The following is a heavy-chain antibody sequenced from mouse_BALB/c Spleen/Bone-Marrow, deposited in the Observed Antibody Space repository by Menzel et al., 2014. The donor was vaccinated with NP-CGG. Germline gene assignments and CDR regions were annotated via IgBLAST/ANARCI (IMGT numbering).Heavy chain of an antibody. CDR3: AYGSSYDCFDY. Sequence: EVKLQESGAELVKPGASVKLSCTASGFNIKDTYMHWVKQRPEQGLEWIGRIDPANGNTKYDPKFQGKATITADTSSNTAYLQLSSLTSEDTAVYYCAYGSSYDCFDYWGQGTTLTVSS. V-gene: IGHV14-3*02. CDR2: IDPANGNT. D-gene: IGHD1-1*01. J-gene: IGHJ2*01. CDR1: GFNIKDTY.